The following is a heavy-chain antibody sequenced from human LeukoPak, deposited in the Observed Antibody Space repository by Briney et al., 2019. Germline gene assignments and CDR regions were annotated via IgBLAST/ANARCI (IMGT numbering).Heavy chain of an antibody. CDR2: IYYSGST. CDR3: ATSSSWVLDY. V-gene: IGHV4-39*01. Sequence: TSETLSLTCTVSGGSISSSSYYWGWIRQPPGKGLEWIGSIYYSGSTYYNPSLKSRVTISVDTSKNQFSLKLSSVTAADTAVYYCATSSSWVLDYWGQGTLVTVSS. J-gene: IGHJ4*02. D-gene: IGHD6-13*01. CDR1: GGSISSSSYY.